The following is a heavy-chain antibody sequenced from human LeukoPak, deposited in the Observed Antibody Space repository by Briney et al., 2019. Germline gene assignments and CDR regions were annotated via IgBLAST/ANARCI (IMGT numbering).Heavy chain of an antibody. Sequence: SETLSLTCTVSGGSISSSSYYWSWIRQPAGKGLEWIGRIYSSGSTNYNPSLKSRVTMSVDTSKNQFSLKLSSVTAADTAVYYCARDRDYGVNWVDSWGQGTLVTVSS. V-gene: IGHV4-61*02. D-gene: IGHD4-17*01. J-gene: IGHJ5*01. CDR1: GGSISSSSYY. CDR2: IYSSGST. CDR3: ARDRDYGVNWVDS.